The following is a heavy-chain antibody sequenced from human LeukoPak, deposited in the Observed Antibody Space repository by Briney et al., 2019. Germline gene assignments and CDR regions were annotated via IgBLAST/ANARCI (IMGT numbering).Heavy chain of an antibody. Sequence: GASVKVSCKASGYTFTSYYMHWVRQAPGQGLEWMGIINPSGGSTSYAQKFQGRVTMTRDTSTSTVYMELSSLRSEDTAVYYCARTRPYSYGLTPNWFDPWGQGTLVTVSS. D-gene: IGHD5-18*01. V-gene: IGHV1-46*01. CDR2: INPSGGST. CDR1: GYTFTSYY. CDR3: ARTRPYSYGLTPNWFDP. J-gene: IGHJ5*02.